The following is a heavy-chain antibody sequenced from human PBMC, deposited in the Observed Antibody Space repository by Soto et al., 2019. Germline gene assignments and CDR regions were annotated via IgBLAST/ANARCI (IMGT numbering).Heavy chain of an antibody. D-gene: IGHD6-13*01. CDR1: GGSISSGDYY. J-gene: IGHJ4*02. V-gene: IGHV4-30-4*01. CDR2: INYSGST. Sequence: SETLSLTCTVSGGSISSGDYYWSWIRQPPGKGLEWIGEINYSGSTYYNPSLKSRVTISVDTSKNQFSLKLSSVTAADTAVYYCARGVAQLVRGSVYWGQGTLVTVSS. CDR3: ARGVAQLVRGSVY.